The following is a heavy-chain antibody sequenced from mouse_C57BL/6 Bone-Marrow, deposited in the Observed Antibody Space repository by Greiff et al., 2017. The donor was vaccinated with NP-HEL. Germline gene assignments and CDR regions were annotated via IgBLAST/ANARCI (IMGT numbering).Heavy chain of an antibody. CDR2: IHPNSGST. CDR1: GYTFTSYW. CDR3: ASGYYRYWYFDV. Sequence: VQLQQPGAELVKPGASVKLSCKASGYTFTSYWMHWVKQRPGQGLEWIGMIHPNSGSTNYKEKFKSKATLTVDKSSSTAYMQLSSLTSEDSAVYYCASGYYRYWYFDVWGTGTTVTVSS. J-gene: IGHJ1*03. D-gene: IGHD2-3*01. V-gene: IGHV1-64*01.